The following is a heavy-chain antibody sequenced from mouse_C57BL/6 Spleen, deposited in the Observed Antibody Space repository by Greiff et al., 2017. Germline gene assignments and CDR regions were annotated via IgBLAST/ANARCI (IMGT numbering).Heavy chain of an antibody. Sequence: QVQLQQPGAELVMPGASVKLSCKASGYTFTSYWMHWVKQRPGHGLEWIGEIDPSDSYTNYNQKFKGKSTLTVDKSSSTAYMQLSSLTSEDSAVYYCAIYYGNYGFAYWGQGTLVTVSA. CDR3: AIYYGNYGFAY. D-gene: IGHD2-1*01. CDR1: GYTFTSYW. J-gene: IGHJ3*01. CDR2: IDPSDSYT. V-gene: IGHV1-69*01.